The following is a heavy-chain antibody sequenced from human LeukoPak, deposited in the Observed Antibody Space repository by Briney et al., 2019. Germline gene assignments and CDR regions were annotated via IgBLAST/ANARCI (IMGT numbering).Heavy chain of an antibody. CDR2: INSDGSST. D-gene: IGHD3-10*01. V-gene: IGHV3-74*01. CDR1: GFTFSNYW. J-gene: IGHJ4*01. CDR3: AKGGAKVIDY. Sequence: PGGSLRLFCAASGFTFSNYWMHWVRQAPGKGLVWVSRINSDGSSTTSADSVKGRFTISRDNAKNTLYLQMNSLRAEDTAVYYCAKGGAKVIDYWGQGTLVTVSS.